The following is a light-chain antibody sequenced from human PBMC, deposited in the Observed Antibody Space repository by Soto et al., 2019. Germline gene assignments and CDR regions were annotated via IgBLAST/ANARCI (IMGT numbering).Light chain of an antibody. V-gene: IGKV1-17*01. CDR1: QSISNH. Sequence: SASVADVVIIISRASQSISNHLNWYQQKPGKAAKRLIYAASSLQSGVPSRFSGSGSGTEFTLTISSLQPEDFATYCSLQYKSLPVSFGQGTMVEI. J-gene: IGKJ1*01. CDR2: AAS. CDR3: LQYKSLPVS.